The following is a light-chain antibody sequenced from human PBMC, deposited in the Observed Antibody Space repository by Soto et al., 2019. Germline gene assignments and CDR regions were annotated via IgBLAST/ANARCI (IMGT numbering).Light chain of an antibody. J-gene: IGLJ1*01. V-gene: IGLV2-14*01. CDR1: SSGVGDYNY. CDR2: DVS. CDR3: SSYTSSSTLFYV. Sequence: SALTQPASVSGTPGQSITISCTGTSSGVGDYNYVSWYQQHPGKAPKLMIYDVSDRPSGVSNRFSGSKSGNTASLTISGLQAEDGADYYCSSYTSSSTLFYVFGTGTKVTVL.